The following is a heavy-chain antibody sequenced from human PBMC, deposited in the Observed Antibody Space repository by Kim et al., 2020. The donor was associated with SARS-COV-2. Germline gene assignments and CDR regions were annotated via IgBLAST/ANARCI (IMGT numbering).Heavy chain of an antibody. Sequence: YADSVKGRFTSSRGNAKNTLYREMNSLRAEETAVYYGGRGGWFGELSVDYWGQGTLVTVSS. D-gene: IGHD3-10*01. CDR3: GRGGWFGELSVDY. V-gene: IGHV3-74*01. J-gene: IGHJ4*02.